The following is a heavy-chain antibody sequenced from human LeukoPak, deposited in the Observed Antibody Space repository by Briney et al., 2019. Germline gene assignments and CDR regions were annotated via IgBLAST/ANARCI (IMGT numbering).Heavy chain of an antibody. CDR1: GFTFSSYS. CDR2: ISSSSSYI. J-gene: IGHJ4*02. CDR3: AREPPDTAMVMDFDY. V-gene: IGHV3-21*01. Sequence: GGSLGLSCAASGFTFSSYSMNWVRQAPGKGLEWVSSISSSSSYIYYADSVKGRFTISRDNAKNSLYLQMNSLRAEDTAVYYCAREPPDTAMVMDFDYWGQGTLVTVSS. D-gene: IGHD5-18*01.